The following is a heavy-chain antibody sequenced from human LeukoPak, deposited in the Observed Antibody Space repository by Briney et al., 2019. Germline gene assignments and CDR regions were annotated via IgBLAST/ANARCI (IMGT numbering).Heavy chain of an antibody. CDR3: ARIGCSSTICYGNSVDP. Sequence: ASVKVSCKASGYTFTSHGINWVRQAPGRGLEWMGWISTFNGNTHYAQKLQGRVTLTTDTSTSTAYMELKSLTSDDTALYYCARIGCSSTICYGNSVDPWGQGTLVTVSS. J-gene: IGHJ5*02. CDR1: GYTFTSHG. D-gene: IGHD2-2*01. CDR2: ISTFNGNT. V-gene: IGHV1-18*01.